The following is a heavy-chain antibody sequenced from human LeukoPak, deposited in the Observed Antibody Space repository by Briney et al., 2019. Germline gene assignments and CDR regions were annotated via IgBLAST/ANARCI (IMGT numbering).Heavy chain of an antibody. J-gene: IGHJ4*02. Sequence: GGSLRLSCAASGFTFSDYAMHWVRQAPGKGLEWVAFIRYDGSNKYYADSVKGRFTISRDNSKNSLYLQMTSLRVEDTAVYYCARDYDVLAGAFDYWGQGTLVTVSS. CDR3: ARDYDVLAGAFDY. D-gene: IGHD3-9*01. CDR1: GFTFSDYA. V-gene: IGHV3-30*02. CDR2: IRYDGSNK.